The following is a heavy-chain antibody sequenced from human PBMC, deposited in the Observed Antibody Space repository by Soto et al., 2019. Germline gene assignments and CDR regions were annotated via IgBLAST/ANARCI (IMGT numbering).Heavy chain of an antibody. CDR1: GYTFSGYA. D-gene: IGHD6-19*01. J-gene: IGHJ5*02. Sequence: QVQLLQSGAAVRKPGASVKVSCKASGYTFSGYAMQWGRQAPGQRLEWMGWMNVGKDHTEYSQKFQGRVTIPRDTSASTAYMELSSLRSEDTAVYYCAKDSPRGQVAGAGCFAPWGQGTLVTVSS. V-gene: IGHV1-3*01. CDR2: MNVGKDHT. CDR3: AKDSPRGQVAGAGCFAP.